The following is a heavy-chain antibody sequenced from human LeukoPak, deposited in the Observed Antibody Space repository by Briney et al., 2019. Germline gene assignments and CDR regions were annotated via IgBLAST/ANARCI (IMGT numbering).Heavy chain of an antibody. D-gene: IGHD3-10*01. J-gene: IGHJ4*02. CDR2: IGGGGYTT. CDR3: AEVESSYCRI. CDR1: GLTFGNYG. Sequence: GGSVTLFCVASGLTFGNYGMNWVRQAPGKGLEWVSSIGGGGYTTYYADSVRGRFTISRDNSKNSMYLQMSSLRAEDTAIYYCAEVESSYCRIWGQGPLVPVTS. V-gene: IGHV3-23*01.